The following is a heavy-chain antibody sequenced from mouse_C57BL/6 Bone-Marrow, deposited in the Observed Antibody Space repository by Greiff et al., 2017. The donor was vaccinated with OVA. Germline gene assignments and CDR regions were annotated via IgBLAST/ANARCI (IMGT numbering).Heavy chain of an antibody. CDR2: IRSKSNNYAT. V-gene: IGHV10-1*01. J-gene: IGHJ3*01. CDR1: GFSFNTYA. Sequence: EVQRVESGGGLVQPKGSLKLSCAASGFSFNTYAMNWVRQAPGKGLEWVARIRSKSNNYATYYADSVKDRFTISRDDSESMLYLQMNNLKTEDTAMYYSVRPYGNYEVAYWGQGTLVTVSA. CDR3: VRPYGNYEVAY. D-gene: IGHD2-10*02.